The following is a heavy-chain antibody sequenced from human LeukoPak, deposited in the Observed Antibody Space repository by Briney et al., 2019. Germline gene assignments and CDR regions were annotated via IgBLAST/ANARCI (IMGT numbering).Heavy chain of an antibody. CDR2: ISESGRT. Sequence: PSETLSLTCTVSGGSISTSSYYWGWIRQPPGKGLEWIGSISESGRTYYNPSLKSRVIISVDTSKKHFSLKLSSVTAADTAVYYCARHCTGGICAAYHFYYYMDVWGKGTTVTVSS. J-gene: IGHJ6*03. D-gene: IGHD2-8*02. CDR3: ARHCTGGICAAYHFYYYMDV. V-gene: IGHV4-39*02. CDR1: GGSISTSSYY.